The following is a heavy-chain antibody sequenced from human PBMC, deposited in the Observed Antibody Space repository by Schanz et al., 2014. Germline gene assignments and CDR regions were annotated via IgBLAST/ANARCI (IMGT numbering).Heavy chain of an antibody. V-gene: IGHV3-33*01. CDR1: GFTFSSYA. CDR2: IWYDENNK. Sequence: QVQLVESGGGVVQFGRSLRLSCVASGFTFSSYAMHWVRQAPGKGLEWVAVIWYDENNKYYADSVEGRFTISRDNSRNTLYLQMNSLRTEDTAVYYCASPSGYSDYGTYFDFWGQGTLVTVSS. D-gene: IGHD5-12*01. CDR3: ASPSGYSDYGTYFDF. J-gene: IGHJ4*02.